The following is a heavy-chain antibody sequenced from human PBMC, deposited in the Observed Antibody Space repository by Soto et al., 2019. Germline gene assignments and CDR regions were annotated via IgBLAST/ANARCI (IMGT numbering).Heavy chain of an antibody. V-gene: IGHV1-18*04. CDR3: ARGFVYDLDWYFDL. CDR2: ISAYSGNT. J-gene: IGHJ2*01. Sequence: GASVKVSCKASGYTFTSYGISWVRQAPGQGLEWMGWISAYSGNTNYAQKLQGRVTMTTDTSTSTAYMELRSLRSDDPGVYYCARGFVYDLDWYFDLWGRGTLVTVSS. CDR1: GYTFTSYG. D-gene: IGHD3-22*01.